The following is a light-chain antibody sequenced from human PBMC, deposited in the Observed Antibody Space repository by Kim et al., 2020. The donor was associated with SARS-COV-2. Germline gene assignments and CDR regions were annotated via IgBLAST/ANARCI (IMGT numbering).Light chain of an antibody. V-gene: IGLV2-11*01. CDR2: DVS. Sequence: QSALTQPRSVSGSPGQSVTISCTGTSSDVGGYNYVSWYQQHPGKAPKLMIYDVSERPSGVPARFSGSKSGNTASLTISGLQAEDEADYYCCSYAGSYTWVFGGGTQLTVL. J-gene: IGLJ3*02. CDR3: CSYAGSYTWV. CDR1: SSDVGGYNY.